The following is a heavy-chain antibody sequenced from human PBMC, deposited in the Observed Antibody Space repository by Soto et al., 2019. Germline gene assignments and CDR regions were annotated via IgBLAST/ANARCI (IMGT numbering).Heavy chain of an antibody. CDR2: IYYSGST. CDR3: ARRYDKNAFYI. V-gene: IGHV4-31*03. CDR1: GGSISSGGYY. Sequence: SETLSLTCTVSGGSISSGGYYWSWIRQHPGKGLEWIGYIYYSGSTYYNPSLKSRVTISVDTSKNQFSLKLSSVTAADTAVYYCARRYDKNAFYIWGQGTMVTVSS. D-gene: IGHD2-2*01. J-gene: IGHJ3*02.